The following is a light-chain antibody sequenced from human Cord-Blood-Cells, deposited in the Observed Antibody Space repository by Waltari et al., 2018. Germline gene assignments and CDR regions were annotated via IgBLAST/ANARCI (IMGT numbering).Light chain of an antibody. Sequence: EIVLTQSPATLSLSPGERATLSCRVSQSVSSYLAWYQQKPGQAPRLLIYDASNRATGIPARFSGSGSGTDFTLTISSLEPEDVAVYYCQQRSNWMYTFGQGTKLEIK. CDR3: QQRSNWMYT. J-gene: IGKJ2*01. CDR1: QSVSSY. V-gene: IGKV3-11*01. CDR2: DAS.